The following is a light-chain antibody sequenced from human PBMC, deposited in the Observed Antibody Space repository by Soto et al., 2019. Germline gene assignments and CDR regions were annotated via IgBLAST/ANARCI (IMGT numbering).Light chain of an antibody. J-gene: IGKJ4*01. V-gene: IGKV1-12*01. CDR3: QQADSFPLT. CDR1: QGISSR. Sequence: DIQMTQSPSSESASVGDRVTITCRASQGISSRLAWYQQKPGKAPNLLIYAASRLQSGVPSRFSGTGSGTDFTLTISSLQPEDFAIYYCQQADSFPLTFGGGTKVEVK. CDR2: AAS.